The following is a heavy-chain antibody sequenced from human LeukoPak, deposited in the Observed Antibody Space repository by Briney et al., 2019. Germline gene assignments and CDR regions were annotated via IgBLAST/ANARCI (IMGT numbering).Heavy chain of an antibody. CDR2: IYPSDSDT. Sequence: GESLKISCKGSGYGFTSYWIGRVRQVPGKGLEWMGIIYPSDSDTRYSPSFQGQVTISADKSISTAYLQWSSLKASDTAMYYCARHGKAAAQFYWGQGTLVTVSS. CDR1: GYGFTSYW. V-gene: IGHV5-51*01. CDR3: ARHGKAAAQFY. J-gene: IGHJ4*02. D-gene: IGHD6-13*01.